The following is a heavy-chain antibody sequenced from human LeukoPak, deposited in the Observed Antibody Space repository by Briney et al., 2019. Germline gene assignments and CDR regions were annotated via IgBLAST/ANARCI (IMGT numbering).Heavy chain of an antibody. Sequence: GGSLRLTCAASGFTFSSYAMSWVRQAPGKGLEWVSAISGSGGSTYYADSVKGRFTISRDNAKNTLYLQMNSLRAEDTAVYYCARVDGYNFQYYFDYWGHGTLVTVSS. CDR1: GFTFSSYA. V-gene: IGHV3-23*01. D-gene: IGHD5-24*01. J-gene: IGHJ4*01. CDR3: ARVDGYNFQYYFDY. CDR2: ISGSGGST.